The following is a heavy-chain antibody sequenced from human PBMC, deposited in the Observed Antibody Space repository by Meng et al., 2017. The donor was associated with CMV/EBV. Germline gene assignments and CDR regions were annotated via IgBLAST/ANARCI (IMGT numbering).Heavy chain of an antibody. Sequence: SETLSLTCTVSGGSISSSSYYWGWIRQPPGKGLEWIGSIYYSGSTYYNPSLKGRVTISVDTSKNQFSLKLSSVTAADTAVYYCARDPGILSGYYPPSDWFDPWGQGTLVTVSS. CDR1: GGSISSSSYY. D-gene: IGHD3-22*01. CDR2: IYYSGST. CDR3: ARDPGILSGYYPPSDWFDP. V-gene: IGHV4-39*07. J-gene: IGHJ5*02.